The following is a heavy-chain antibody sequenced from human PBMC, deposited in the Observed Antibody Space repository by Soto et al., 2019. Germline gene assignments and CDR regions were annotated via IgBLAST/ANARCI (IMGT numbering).Heavy chain of an antibody. V-gene: IGHV4-31*03. CDR2: IYYSGST. D-gene: IGHD3-22*01. CDR3: ARDYYDSSGYYYAADY. CDR1: GGSIGSGGYY. Sequence: PSETLSLTCTVSGGSIGSGGYYWSWIRQHPGKGLEWIGYIYYSGSTYYNPSLKSRVTISVDTSKNQFSLKLSSVTAADTAVYYCARDYYDSSGYYYAADYWGQGTLVTVSS. J-gene: IGHJ4*02.